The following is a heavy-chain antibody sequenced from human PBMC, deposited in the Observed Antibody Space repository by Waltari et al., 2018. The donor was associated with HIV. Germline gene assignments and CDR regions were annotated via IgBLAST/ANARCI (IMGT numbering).Heavy chain of an antibody. D-gene: IGHD5-12*01. Sequence: EVQLVESGGGLVKPGGSLRLSCAASGFTFSNAWMSWVRQAPGKGLEWVGRIKSKTDGGTTDYAAPVKGRFTISRDDSKNTLYLQMNSLKTEDTAVYYCTTDVSGYDYYYYYGMDVWGQGTTVTVSS. CDR3: TTDVSGYDYYYYYGMDV. CDR2: IKSKTDGGTT. J-gene: IGHJ6*02. V-gene: IGHV3-15*01. CDR1: GFTFSNAW.